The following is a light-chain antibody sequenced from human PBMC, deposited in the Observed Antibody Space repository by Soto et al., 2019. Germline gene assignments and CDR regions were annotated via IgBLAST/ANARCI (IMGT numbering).Light chain of an antibody. J-gene: IGLJ3*02. Sequence: QSVLTQPASVSGSPGQSITISCTGGSSNVGSYNRVSWYRQHPGKAPQLMIYEVGNRPSGVSNRFSGSKSGNTASLTISGLQPEDEADYFCSSLTTSETWVIGGGTQLTVL. CDR2: EVG. CDR3: SSLTTSETWV. CDR1: SSNVGSYNR. V-gene: IGLV2-14*02.